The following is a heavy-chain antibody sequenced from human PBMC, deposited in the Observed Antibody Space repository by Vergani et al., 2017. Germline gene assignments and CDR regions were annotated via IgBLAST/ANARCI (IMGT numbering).Heavy chain of an antibody. V-gene: IGHV4-34*01. CDR1: GGSFSGYY. J-gene: IGHJ5*02. Sequence: QVQLQQWGAGLLKPSETLSLTCAVYGGSFSGYYWSWIRQPPGKGLEWIGEINHSGSTNYNPSLKSRVTISVDTSKNQFSLKLSSVTAADTAVYYCARRITICGVVIIRNWFDPWGQGTLVTVSS. CDR3: ARRITICGVVIIRNWFDP. D-gene: IGHD3-3*01. CDR2: INHSGST.